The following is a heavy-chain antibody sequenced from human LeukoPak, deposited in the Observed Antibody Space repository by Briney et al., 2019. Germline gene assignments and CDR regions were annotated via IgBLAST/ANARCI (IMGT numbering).Heavy chain of an antibody. CDR1: GGSISNYY. CDR3: ARLQSNSFDP. CDR2: IYHSGST. V-gene: IGHV4-59*01. Sequence: SETLSLTCTVSGGSISNYYWSWIRQPPGKGLEWIGNIYHSGSTNNNPSLKSRVTISVDTSKNQFSLKLSSVTAADTAVYYCARLQSNSFDPWGQGTLVTVSS. D-gene: IGHD4-11*01. J-gene: IGHJ5*02.